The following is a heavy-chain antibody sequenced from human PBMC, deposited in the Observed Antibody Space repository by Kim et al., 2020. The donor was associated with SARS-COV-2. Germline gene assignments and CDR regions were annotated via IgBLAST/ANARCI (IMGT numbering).Heavy chain of an antibody. Sequence: FQGRVTMTRDTSTSTVYMELSSLRSEDTAVYYCARSRLDYSNDYYYGMDVWGQGTTVTVSS. V-gene: IGHV1-46*01. CDR3: ARSRLDYSNDYYYGMDV. J-gene: IGHJ6*02. D-gene: IGHD4-4*01.